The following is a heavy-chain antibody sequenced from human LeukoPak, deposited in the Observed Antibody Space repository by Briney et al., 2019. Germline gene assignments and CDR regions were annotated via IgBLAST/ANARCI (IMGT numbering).Heavy chain of an antibody. CDR1: GGSISSYY. J-gene: IGHJ6*03. CDR2: IYISGST. CDR3: ARVARYCTNGVCYKSIYYYMDV. V-gene: IGHV4-4*07. D-gene: IGHD2-8*01. Sequence: SETLSLTCTVSGGSISSYYWSWIRQPAGKGLGWIGRIYISGSTNCNPSLKSRVTMSVDTSKNLFSLKLSSVTAADTAVYYCARVARYCTNGVCYKSIYYYMDVWGKGTTVTVSS.